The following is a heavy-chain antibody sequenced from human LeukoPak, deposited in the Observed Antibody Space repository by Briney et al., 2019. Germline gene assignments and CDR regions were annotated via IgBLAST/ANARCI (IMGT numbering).Heavy chain of an antibody. CDR1: GGYISSYY. CDR2: IYYSGST. CDR3: ASPSITGTIDAFDI. Sequence: SETLSLTCTVSGGYISSYYWSWIRQPPGKGLEWIGYIYYSGSTNYNPSLKSRVTISVDTSKNQFSLKLSSVTAADTAVYYCASPSITGTIDAFDIWGQGTMVTVSS. D-gene: IGHD1-20*01. V-gene: IGHV4-59*01. J-gene: IGHJ3*02.